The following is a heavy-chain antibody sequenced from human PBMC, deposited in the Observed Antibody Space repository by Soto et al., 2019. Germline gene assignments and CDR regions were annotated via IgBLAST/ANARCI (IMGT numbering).Heavy chain of an antibody. D-gene: IGHD6-19*01. CDR2: IIPIFGTA. V-gene: IGHV1-69*13. Sequence: ASVKVSCKASGGTFSSYAISWVRQAPGQGLEWMGGIIPIFGTANYAQKFQGRVTITADESTSTAYMELSSLRAEDTAVYYCAKDRVSEHSSGWPQGHWGQGTLVTVSS. CDR1: GGTFSSYA. CDR3: AKDRVSEHSSGWPQGH. J-gene: IGHJ4*02.